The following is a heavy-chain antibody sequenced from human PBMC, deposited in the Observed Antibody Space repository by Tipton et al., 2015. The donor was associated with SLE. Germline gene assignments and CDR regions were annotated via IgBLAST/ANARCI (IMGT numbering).Heavy chain of an antibody. CDR3: AREKWNIPPGTFDT. CDR1: GYSISNGNYY. CDR2: IDTSGNT. V-gene: IGHV4-61*09. J-gene: IGHJ3*02. D-gene: IGHD2-2*02. Sequence: TLSLTCTVSGYSISNGNYYWSWIRQPAGKGLEWIGHIDTSGNTDYNPSLESRVTISIDTSKNQFSLKLSSVTVADTAVYYCAREKWNIPPGTFDTWGQGTMVTVS.